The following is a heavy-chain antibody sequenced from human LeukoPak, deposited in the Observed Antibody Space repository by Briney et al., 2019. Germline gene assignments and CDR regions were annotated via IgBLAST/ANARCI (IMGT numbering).Heavy chain of an antibody. D-gene: IGHD3-16*01. CDR3: AKVNSQTDMLKYFDY. CDR2: ISGSGGST. J-gene: IGHJ4*02. CDR1: RFTFSSYA. V-gene: IGHV3-23*01. Sequence: GGSLRLSCAASRFTFSSYAMSWVRQAPEKGLEWVSAISGSGGSTFYADSVKGRFTIARDNSKNTLDLQMNSLRAEDTAVYYCAKVNSQTDMLKYFDYWGQGTLVTVSS.